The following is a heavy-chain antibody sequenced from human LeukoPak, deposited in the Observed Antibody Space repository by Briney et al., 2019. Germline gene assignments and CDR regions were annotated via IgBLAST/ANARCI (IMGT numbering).Heavy chain of an antibody. CDR1: GGSISSYY. D-gene: IGHD5-24*01. CDR3: ARAVEMASFWSFDY. Sequence: SETLSLTCTVSGGSISSYYWSWIRQPPGKGLELIGYIYYSGNTNYNPSLKSRVTISVDTSKNQFSLKLSSVTAADTAVYYCARAVEMASFWSFDYWGQGTLVTVSS. CDR2: IYYSGNT. V-gene: IGHV4-59*01. J-gene: IGHJ4*02.